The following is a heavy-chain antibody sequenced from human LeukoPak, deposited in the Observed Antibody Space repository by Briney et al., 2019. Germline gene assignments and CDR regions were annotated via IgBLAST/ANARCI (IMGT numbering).Heavy chain of an antibody. CDR1: GYTFTSYY. J-gene: IGHJ4*02. CDR2: INPSGGST. D-gene: IGHD2-8*01. Sequence: ASVKVSCKASGYTFTSYYMHWVRQAPGQGLEWMGIINPSGGSTSYAQKFQGRVTMTRDMSTSTVYMELSSLRSEDTAVYYCARSYCTNGVWCRPLGYWGQGTLVTVSS. V-gene: IGHV1-46*01. CDR3: ARSYCTNGVWCRPLGY.